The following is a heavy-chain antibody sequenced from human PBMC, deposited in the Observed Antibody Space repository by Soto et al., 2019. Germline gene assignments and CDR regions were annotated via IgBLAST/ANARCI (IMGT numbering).Heavy chain of an antibody. CDR2: ISGSGGST. D-gene: IGHD3-10*01. V-gene: IGHV3-23*01. Sequence: PGESLKISCAPSGFTFSTYALNWVRQAPGKGLEWVSTISGSGGSTYYADSVKGRFTISRDNSKNTLFLQMNRLRAEDTAVYYCAKSYYYGLGSYLSHFDSWGQGSLVTVS. CDR1: GFTFSTYA. CDR3: AKSYYYGLGSYLSHFDS. J-gene: IGHJ4*02.